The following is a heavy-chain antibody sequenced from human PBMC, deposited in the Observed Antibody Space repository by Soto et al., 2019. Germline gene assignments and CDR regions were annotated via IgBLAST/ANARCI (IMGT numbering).Heavy chain of an antibody. J-gene: IGHJ1*01. CDR1: GLTFSSYA. CDR2: ITGSGATT. D-gene: IGHD2-15*01. Sequence: GGSLRLSCASSGLTFSSYALNWVRQAPGKGLEWVSAITGSGATTFYADSVKGRFAISRDNSKNTVYLQMNGLRVEDTAVYYCAKDEAYCGGGSCLEYYQHWGQGTLVTASS. CDR3: AKDEAYCGGGSCLEYYQH. V-gene: IGHV3-23*01.